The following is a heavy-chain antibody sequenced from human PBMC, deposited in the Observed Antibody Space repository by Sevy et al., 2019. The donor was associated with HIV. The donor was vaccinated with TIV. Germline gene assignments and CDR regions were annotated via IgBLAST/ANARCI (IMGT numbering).Heavy chain of an antibody. V-gene: IGHV3-23*01. Sequence: GGSLRLSCAASGLTFSTYVMSWVRQAPGKGLEWVSSISGGGDRTFYAASVKGRFTISRDNSKNTLYLQMNSLRVEDTALYYCAKDPRYSSSPGWFDPWGQGTLVTVSS. D-gene: IGHD6-13*01. J-gene: IGHJ5*02. CDR1: GLTFSTYV. CDR2: ISGGGDRT. CDR3: AKDPRYSSSPGWFDP.